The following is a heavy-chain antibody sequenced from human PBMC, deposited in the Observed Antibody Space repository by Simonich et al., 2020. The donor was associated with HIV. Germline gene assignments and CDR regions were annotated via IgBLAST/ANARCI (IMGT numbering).Heavy chain of an antibody. CDR3: ARLDYTDYADWYFHY. V-gene: IGHV1-2*02. D-gene: IGHD4-17*01. Sequence: QVQLVQSGAEVKKPGASVKVSCKASGYTFTGNYINWVRQAPGQGLEWMGWINPNSGGTNYAQKFQGRVSMTRDTSISTAYMEVNSLRSDDTAVYYCARLDYTDYADWYFHYWGQGTLVSVSS. CDR2: INPNSGGT. CDR1: GYTFTGNY. J-gene: IGHJ1*01.